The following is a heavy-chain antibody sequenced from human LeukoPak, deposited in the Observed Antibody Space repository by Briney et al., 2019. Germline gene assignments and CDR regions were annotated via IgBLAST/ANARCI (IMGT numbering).Heavy chain of an antibody. CDR1: GYTFTGYY. J-gene: IGHJ6*02. Sequence: ASVKVSCKASGYTFTGYYMHWVRQAPGQGLEWMGWINPNSGGTNYAQKFQGRVTMTRDTSISTAYMELSRLRSDDTAVYYCARDRSCGSGRIPYYYYGMDVWGQGTTVTVSS. D-gene: IGHD3-10*01. V-gene: IGHV1-2*02. CDR3: ARDRSCGSGRIPYYYYGMDV. CDR2: INPNSGGT.